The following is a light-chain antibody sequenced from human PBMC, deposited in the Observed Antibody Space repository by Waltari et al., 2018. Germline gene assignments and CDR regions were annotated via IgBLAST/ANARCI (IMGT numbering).Light chain of an antibody. Sequence: QSALTQPASVSGSPGQSITIPCTGTSSDVGTYHLVPWYQQHPGKAPKLIIYEGTKRPSGVSNRFSGSKSGNTASLTISGLQAEDEAHYYCCSYAGGRPHVVFGGGTQLTVL. V-gene: IGLV2-23*01. CDR2: EGT. J-gene: IGLJ2*01. CDR3: CSYAGGRPHVV. CDR1: SSDVGTYHL.